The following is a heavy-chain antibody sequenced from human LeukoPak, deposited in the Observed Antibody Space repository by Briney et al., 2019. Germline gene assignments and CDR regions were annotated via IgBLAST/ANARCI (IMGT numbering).Heavy chain of an antibody. D-gene: IGHD2-2*01. CDR3: ARSLSTAGIDY. CDR1: GYSISSGRY. J-gene: IGHJ4*02. Sequence: SETLSLTCAVSGYSISSGRYWGWIRQPPGKGLEWIGSVLHSGSTYYNPSLKSRVTISVDTSKNQFSLNLRSVTAADTAVYYCARSLSTAGIDYWGQGTLVTVSS. V-gene: IGHV4-38-2*01. CDR2: VLHSGST.